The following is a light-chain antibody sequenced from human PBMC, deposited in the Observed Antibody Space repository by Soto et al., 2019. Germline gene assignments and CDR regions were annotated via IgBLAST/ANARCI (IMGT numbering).Light chain of an antibody. CDR3: QQCDNFPFT. CDR2: DAS. V-gene: IGKV1-5*01. Sequence: DIQMTQSPSTLSASVGDRVTITCRASRTITYWLAWYQQKPAKAPKLLIYDASTLESGIPSRFSGSGSGTEFTPTITSLQPDDFATYYCQQCDNFPFTFGPGTKVEIK. J-gene: IGKJ3*01. CDR1: RTITYW.